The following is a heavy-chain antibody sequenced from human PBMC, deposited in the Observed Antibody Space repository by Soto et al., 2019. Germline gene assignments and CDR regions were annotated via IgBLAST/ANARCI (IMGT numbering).Heavy chain of an antibody. J-gene: IGHJ4*02. CDR2: IYYSGST. CDR3: ASQPYYYDSSGYYYVDY. CDR1: GGSISSSSYY. V-gene: IGHV4-39*01. D-gene: IGHD3-22*01. Sequence: PSETLSLTCTVSGGSISSSSYYWGWIRQPPXKGLEWIGSIYYSGSTYYNPSLKSRVTISVDTSKNQFSLKLSSVTAADTAVYYCASQPYYYDSSGYYYVDYWGQGTLVTVSS.